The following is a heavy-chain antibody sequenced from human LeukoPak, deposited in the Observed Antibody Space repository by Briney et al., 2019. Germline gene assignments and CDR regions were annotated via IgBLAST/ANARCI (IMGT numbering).Heavy chain of an antibody. Sequence: PSETLSLTCTVSGGSISSYYWSWIRQPAGKGLEWIGRIYASGSTNYNPSLKSRVTISVDKSKNQFFLKLTSVTAADTAVYHCAGTLAVTGGFDPWGQGTLVTVSS. D-gene: IGHD6-19*01. CDR2: IYASGST. V-gene: IGHV4-4*07. J-gene: IGHJ5*02. CDR1: GGSISSYY. CDR3: AGTLAVTGGFDP.